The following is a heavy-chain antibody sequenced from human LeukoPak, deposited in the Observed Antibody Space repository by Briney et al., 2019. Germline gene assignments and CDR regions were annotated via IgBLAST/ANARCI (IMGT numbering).Heavy chain of an antibody. CDR3: PRLTNDILPGYPDY. D-gene: IGHD3-9*01. J-gene: IGHJ4*02. CDR2: IYPGDSDT. Sequence: KPGESLKIPCKGSGYSFTSYWIGWVRQMPGKGLDGMGIIYPGDSDTRYSPSFQGPVTISADKPISTAYLQWSSLKASDTAMYYCPRLTNDILPGYPDYWGQGTLVTVSS. CDR1: GYSFTSYW. V-gene: IGHV5-51*01.